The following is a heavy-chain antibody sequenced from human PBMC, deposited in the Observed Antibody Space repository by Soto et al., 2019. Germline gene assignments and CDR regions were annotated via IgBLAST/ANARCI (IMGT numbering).Heavy chain of an antibody. CDR1: GGTFGSYA. V-gene: IGHV1-69*01. D-gene: IGHD2-2*01. J-gene: IGHJ6*02. Sequence: QVQLVQSGAEVKKPGSSVKVSCKASGGTFGSYAISWVRQAPGQGLEWMGGIIPIPGTANYAQKFQGRVTISADEFTSTAYMELSSVRSEGTAVYYCARSQGSSTSLEIYYYYYYGMDVWGQGTTVTVSS. CDR3: ARSQGSSTSLEIYYYYYYGMDV. CDR2: IIPIPGTA.